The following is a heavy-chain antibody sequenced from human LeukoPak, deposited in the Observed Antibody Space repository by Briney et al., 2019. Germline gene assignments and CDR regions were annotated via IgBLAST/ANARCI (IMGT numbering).Heavy chain of an antibody. Sequence: PGGSLRLSCAASGFTFSSYSMNWVRQAPGKGLEWVSYISSSSSTIYYADSVKGRFTISRDNAKNSLYLQMNGLRAEDTAVYYCARDPNYYYDSSGYYEDYWGQGTLVTVSS. CDR2: ISSSSSTI. D-gene: IGHD3-22*01. CDR1: GFTFSSYS. J-gene: IGHJ4*02. CDR3: ARDPNYYYDSSGYYEDY. V-gene: IGHV3-48*01.